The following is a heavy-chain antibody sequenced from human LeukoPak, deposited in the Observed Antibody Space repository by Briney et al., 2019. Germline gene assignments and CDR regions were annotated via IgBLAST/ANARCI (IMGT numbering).Heavy chain of an antibody. CDR1: GGSITSRTYY. J-gene: IGHJ6*02. D-gene: IGHD6-19*01. CDR2: IFHSGTT. Sequence: SETLSLTCTLSGGSITSRTYYWGWIRQTPGKGLEWIGNIFHSGTTYYNPSFKGRVTLSVDTSKNQFSLTLTSVTAADTAVYFCARDSSLAVAGYYYYGMDVWGQGTTVTVSS. CDR3: ARDSSLAVAGYYYYGMDV. V-gene: IGHV4-39*07.